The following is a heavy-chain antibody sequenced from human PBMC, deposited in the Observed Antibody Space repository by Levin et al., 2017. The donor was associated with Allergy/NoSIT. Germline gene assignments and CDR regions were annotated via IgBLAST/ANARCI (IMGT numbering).Heavy chain of an antibody. D-gene: IGHD6-19*01. Sequence: PGGSLRLSCAASGFTFSSYAMSWVRQAPGKGLEWVSAISGSGGSTYYADSVKGRFTISRDNSKNTLYLQMNSLRAEDTAVYYCAKDDGSGWAAYYYYYGMDVWGQGTTVTVSS. CDR3: AKDDGSGWAAYYYYYGMDV. J-gene: IGHJ6*02. V-gene: IGHV3-23*01. CDR1: GFTFSSYA. CDR2: ISGSGGST.